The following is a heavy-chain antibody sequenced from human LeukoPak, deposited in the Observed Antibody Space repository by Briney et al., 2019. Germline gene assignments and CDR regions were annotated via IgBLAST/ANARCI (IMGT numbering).Heavy chain of an antibody. CDR1: GYTFTSYD. Sequence: ASVKVSCKASGYTFTSYDINWVRQATGQGLEWMGWMNPNSGNTGYAQKFQGRVTMTRNTSISTAYMELSSLRSEDTAVYYCARGMHSSATWGRDYWGQGVLVTVSS. CDR2: MNPNSGNT. J-gene: IGHJ4*02. D-gene: IGHD3-22*01. CDR3: ARGMHSSATWGRDY. V-gene: IGHV1-8*01.